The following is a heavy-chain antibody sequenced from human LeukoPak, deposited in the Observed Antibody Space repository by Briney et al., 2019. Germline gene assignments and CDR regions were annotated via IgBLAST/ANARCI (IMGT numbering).Heavy chain of an antibody. CDR3: AKSYSSGWYGPDY. Sequence: GGSLRLXCAASGFTFSSYGMHWVRQAPGKGLEWVAVIWYDGSNKYYADSVKGRFTISRDNSKNTLHLQMNSLRAEDTAVYYCAKSYSSGWYGPDYWGQGTLVTVSS. CDR1: GFTFSSYG. V-gene: IGHV3-33*06. D-gene: IGHD6-19*01. J-gene: IGHJ4*02. CDR2: IWYDGSNK.